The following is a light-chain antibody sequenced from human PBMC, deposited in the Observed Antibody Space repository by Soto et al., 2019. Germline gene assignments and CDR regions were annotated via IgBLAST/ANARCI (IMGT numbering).Light chain of an antibody. J-gene: IGKJ2*01. V-gene: IGKV1-5*01. Sequence: DIQMTQFPSTLSASVGDRVTITCRASQTTNTWLDWYQQKPGTAPKLLIYDASSLEGGVPSRFSASGSGTEFTLTISSLQPDDLATYYCQQYISYPYTFGQGTKVEIK. CDR3: QQYISYPYT. CDR2: DAS. CDR1: QTTNTW.